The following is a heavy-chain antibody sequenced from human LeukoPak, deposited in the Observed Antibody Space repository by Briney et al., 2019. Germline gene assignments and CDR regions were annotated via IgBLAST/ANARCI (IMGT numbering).Heavy chain of an antibody. CDR1: GFTVSSNY. CDR3: ARGGLYGYDVFDY. V-gene: IGHV3-53*01. Sequence: PGGSLRLSCAASGFTVSSNYMSWVRQAPGKGLEWVSVIYSGGSTDYADSVKGRFTISRDNSENTLHLQMNSLRAEDTAVYYCARGGLYGYDVFDYWGQGTLVTVSS. J-gene: IGHJ4*02. CDR2: IYSGGST. D-gene: IGHD5-12*01.